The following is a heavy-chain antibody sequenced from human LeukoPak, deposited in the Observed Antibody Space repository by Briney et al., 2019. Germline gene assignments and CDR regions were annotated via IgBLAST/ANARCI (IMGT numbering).Heavy chain of an antibody. CDR2: INPSGGST. CDR1: GYNFISYY. D-gene: IGHD3-10*01. Sequence: GASVKVSCKASGYNFISYYMHWVRQAPGQGLEWMGIINPSGGSTSYAQKFQDRVTMTRDTSTSTAYMELRSLRSDDTAVYYCARDVTMVRGGIYYYYYYMDVWGKGTTVTVSS. CDR3: ARDVTMVRGGIYYYYYYMDV. J-gene: IGHJ6*03. V-gene: IGHV1-46*01.